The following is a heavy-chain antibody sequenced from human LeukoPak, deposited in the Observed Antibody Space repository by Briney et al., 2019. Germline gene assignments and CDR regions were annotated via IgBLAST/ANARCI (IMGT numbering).Heavy chain of an antibody. D-gene: IGHD3-10*01. J-gene: IGHJ4*02. V-gene: IGHV4-59*01. Sequence: SETLSLTCTVSGGSISSYYWSWIRQPPGKGLEWIGYIYYSGSTNYNPSLKSRVTISVDTSKNQFSLKLSSVTAADTAVYYCARGGAPMVREVSYQNWGQGTLVTVPS. CDR3: ARGGAPMVREVSYQN. CDR2: IYYSGST. CDR1: GGSISSYY.